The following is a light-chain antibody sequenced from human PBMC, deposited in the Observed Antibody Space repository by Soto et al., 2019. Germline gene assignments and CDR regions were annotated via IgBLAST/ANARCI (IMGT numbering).Light chain of an antibody. Sequence: QSVLTQPPSVSAAPGQKVTISCSGSSSNIGNNYVSWYQQLPGTAPKLLIYDNNKRPSGIPDRLSGSKSGTSATLGIIGLQTGEEADYYCGTWDSSLSAEVFGGGTKLTVL. J-gene: IGLJ2*01. CDR1: SSNIGNNY. CDR3: GTWDSSLSAEV. V-gene: IGLV1-51*01. CDR2: DNN.